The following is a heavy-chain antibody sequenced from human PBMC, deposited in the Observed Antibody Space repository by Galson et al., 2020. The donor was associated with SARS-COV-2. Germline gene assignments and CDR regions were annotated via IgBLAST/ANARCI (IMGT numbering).Heavy chain of an antibody. CDR2: ISTYTGDT. CDR1: GYTFSSYG. D-gene: IGHD1-26*01. V-gene: IGHV1-18*04. J-gene: IGHJ3*02. CDR3: ARDPWELLLGAFDI. Sequence: ASVKVSCKASGYTFSSYGISWVRQAPGQGLEWMGWISTYTGDTNYAQKLQGRVTMTTDTSTSTAYMELRSLRSDDTAVYYCARDPWELLLGAFDIWGQGTMVTVSS.